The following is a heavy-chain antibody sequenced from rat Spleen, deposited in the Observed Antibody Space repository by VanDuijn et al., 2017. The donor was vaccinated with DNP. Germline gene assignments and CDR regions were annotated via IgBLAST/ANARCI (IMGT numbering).Heavy chain of an antibody. V-gene: IGHV5-58*01. D-gene: IGHD1-9*01. Sequence: EVQLVETGGGLVQPGRSLKLSCAASGFTFSDYNMAWVRQAPGKGLEWVASINTDGDTTYYPDSVEGRFTISRVNAENAVYLQMNSLRSEDTATYYCTRGGTYYFDYWGQGTLVTVSA. J-gene: IGHJ3*01. CDR1: GFTFSDYN. CDR3: TRGGTYYFDY. CDR2: INTDGDTT.